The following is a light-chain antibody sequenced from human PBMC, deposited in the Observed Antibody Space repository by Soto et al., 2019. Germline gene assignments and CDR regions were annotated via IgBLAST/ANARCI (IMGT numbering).Light chain of an antibody. CDR2: EGN. Sequence: QSALTQPASVSGSPGQSITISCTGTYNDVGSYNLVSWYQQHPGKAPKLMIYEGNKRPSGVSNRFSGSKSGNTASLTISGLQAEDEADYYCCSYAGSSTFEFGGGTKLTVL. CDR3: CSYAGSSTFE. CDR1: YNDVGSYNL. V-gene: IGLV2-23*03. J-gene: IGLJ3*02.